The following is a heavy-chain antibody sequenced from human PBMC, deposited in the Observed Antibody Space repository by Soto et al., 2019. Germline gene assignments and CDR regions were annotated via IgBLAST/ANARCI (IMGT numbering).Heavy chain of an antibody. CDR3: AKDLEPNSSSSVEQQLVLAFYI. Sequence: GGSLRLSCAASGITFSSYAMSWVRQAPGKGLEWVSAISGSGGSTYYADCVKGRFTISRDNYKNTLDRQRNSLRAEDTAVYYCAKDLEPNSSSSVEQQLVLAFYIWGQGTMVTVSS. CDR1: GITFSSYA. CDR2: ISGSGGST. D-gene: IGHD6-13*01. V-gene: IGHV3-23*01. J-gene: IGHJ3*02.